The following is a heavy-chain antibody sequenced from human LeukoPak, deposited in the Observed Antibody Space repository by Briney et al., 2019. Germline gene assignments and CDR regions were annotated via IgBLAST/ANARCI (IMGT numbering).Heavy chain of an antibody. Sequence: GGSLRLSCAASGFTSSAYYISSIGQAAGKGLEWVSYISSSGSTIYYADSVKGRFTISRDNAKNSLYLQMNSLRAEAPPLYYCARASSTPSRYWGQGTLVTVSS. J-gene: IGHJ4*02. CDR1: GFTSSAYY. CDR3: ARASSTPSRY. V-gene: IGHV3-11*04. CDR2: ISSSGSTI. D-gene: IGHD2-2*01.